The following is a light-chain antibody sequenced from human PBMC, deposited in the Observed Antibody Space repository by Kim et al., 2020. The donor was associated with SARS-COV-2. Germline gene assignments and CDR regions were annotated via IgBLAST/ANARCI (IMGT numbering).Light chain of an antibody. CDR2: MAS. J-gene: IGKJ1*01. CDR1: QNINSG. V-gene: IGKV1-5*03. Sequence: AFVGDKVTTTCRASQNINSGLAWYQQKPGKAPKLLIYMASSLESGVPSRFSGSGSGTEFTLTISSLQPDDFATYYCQQYKTYPWTFGQGIKVDIK. CDR3: QQYKTYPWT.